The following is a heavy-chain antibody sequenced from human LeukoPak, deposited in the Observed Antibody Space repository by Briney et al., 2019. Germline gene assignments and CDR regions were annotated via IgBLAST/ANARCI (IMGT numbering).Heavy chain of an antibody. Sequence: PGGSLRLSCAASGFTVSSNYMTWVRKAPGKGLELLSIIYSSGSTYYADSVKGRFTISIANSKNTMHFPMNSLRADDSAVYYCANLPRGDYWGQGTLVTVSS. CDR3: ANLPRGDY. D-gene: IGHD3-10*01. CDR1: GFTVSSNY. V-gene: IGHV3-53*01. CDR2: IYSSGST. J-gene: IGHJ4*02.